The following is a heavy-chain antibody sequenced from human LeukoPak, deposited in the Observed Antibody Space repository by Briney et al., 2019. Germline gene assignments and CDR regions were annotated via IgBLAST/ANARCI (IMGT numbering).Heavy chain of an antibody. CDR2: INHSGST. J-gene: IGHJ5*02. CDR1: GGSFSGYY. D-gene: IGHD2-2*02. Sequence: SETLSLTRAVYGGSFSGYYWSWIRQPPGKGLEWIGEINHSGSTNYNPSLKSRVTISVDTSKNQFSLKLSSVTAADTAVYYCARDIVVVPAAIKAYNWFDPWGQGTLVTVSS. V-gene: IGHV4-34*01. CDR3: ARDIVVVPAAIKAYNWFDP.